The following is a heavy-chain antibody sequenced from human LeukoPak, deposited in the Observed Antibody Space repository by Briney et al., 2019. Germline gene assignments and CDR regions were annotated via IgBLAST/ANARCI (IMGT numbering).Heavy chain of an antibody. V-gene: IGHV3-53*03. J-gene: IGHJ3*02. CDR3: ARGTYYDFWSGYYHDAFDI. Sequence: GGSLRLSCAASGFTVSSNYMSWGRQPPATGLERVSVIYIGGSTYYADSVKGRFTISRDNSKNTLYLQMNSLRAEDTAVYYCARGTYYDFWSGYYHDAFDIWGQGTMVTVSS. D-gene: IGHD3-3*01. CDR1: GFTVSSNY. CDR2: IYIGGST.